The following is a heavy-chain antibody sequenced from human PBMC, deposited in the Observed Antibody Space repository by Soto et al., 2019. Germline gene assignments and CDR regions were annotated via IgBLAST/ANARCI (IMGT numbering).Heavy chain of an antibody. CDR1: GGSVSSGSYY. Sequence: SETLSLTCTVSGGSVSSGSYYWIWIRQPPGKGLEWIGYIYYSGSTNYNPSLKSRVTISVDTSKNQFSLKLSSVTAADTAVYYVARREAYDDSAARWGQGTLVT. D-gene: IGHD3-22*01. CDR3: ARREAYDDSAAR. J-gene: IGHJ4*02. V-gene: IGHV4-61*01. CDR2: IYYSGST.